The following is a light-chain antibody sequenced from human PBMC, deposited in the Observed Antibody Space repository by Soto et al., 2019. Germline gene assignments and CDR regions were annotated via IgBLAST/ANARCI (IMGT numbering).Light chain of an antibody. CDR3: QQYGTSPPYT. CDR2: GTS. V-gene: IGKV3-20*01. CDR1: QSVSSSN. Sequence: EIVLTQSPVTLSLSPGERATLSCRASQSVSSSNLAWYQQKTGQAPRLLIYGTSSRATCIPDRFSGSGSGTDFTLTISRLEPEDFAVYYCQQYGTSPPYTFGQGTKLEIK. J-gene: IGKJ2*01.